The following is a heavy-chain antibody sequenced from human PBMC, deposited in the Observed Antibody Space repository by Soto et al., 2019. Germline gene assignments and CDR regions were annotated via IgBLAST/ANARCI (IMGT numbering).Heavy chain of an antibody. D-gene: IGHD3-22*01. CDR1: GGTFSSYA. V-gene: IGHV1-69*12. CDR3: ARGRYSYDSSGYYWFDY. J-gene: IGHJ4*02. Sequence: QVQLVQSGAEVKKPGSSVKVSCKASGGTFSSYAISWVRQAPGQGLEWMRGIIPIFGTANYAQKFQGRVTITADESTSTAYMELSSLRSEDTAVYYCARGRYSYDSSGYYWFDYWGQGTLVTVSS. CDR2: IIPIFGTA.